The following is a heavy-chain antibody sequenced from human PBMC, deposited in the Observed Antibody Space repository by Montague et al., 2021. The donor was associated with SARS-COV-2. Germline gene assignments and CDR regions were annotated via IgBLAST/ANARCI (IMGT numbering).Heavy chain of an antibody. CDR3: ARDSELGNEALDI. V-gene: IGHV6-1*01. CDR2: TFYRSTFYH. D-gene: IGHD7-27*01. J-gene: IGHJ3*02. Sequence: CAISGDGVSSRTAAWYWIRQPPSRGLEWLGRTFYRSTFYHDYAPSAKSRIIINADTSKNQFSLQLSSVTPDDTAVYYCARDSELGNEALDIWGRGTMVTVSS. CDR1: GDGVSSRTAA.